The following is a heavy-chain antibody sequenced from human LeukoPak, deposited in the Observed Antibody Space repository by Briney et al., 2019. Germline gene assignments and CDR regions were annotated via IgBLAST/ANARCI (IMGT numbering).Heavy chain of an antibody. J-gene: IGHJ3*01. D-gene: IGHD2-15*01. CDR2: INPNTGDT. V-gene: IGHV1-2*02. CDR1: GYPFIDYY. CDR3: ASKGAGHCYDASCMGSFDL. Sequence: VASVKVSCKASGYPFIDYYLHWVRQAPGQGLEWMGCINPNTGDTSSAQNFQGRVIMTRDTSITTAYMELSRLKSDDTALYYCASKGAGHCYDASCMGSFDLWGQGTTVAVSS.